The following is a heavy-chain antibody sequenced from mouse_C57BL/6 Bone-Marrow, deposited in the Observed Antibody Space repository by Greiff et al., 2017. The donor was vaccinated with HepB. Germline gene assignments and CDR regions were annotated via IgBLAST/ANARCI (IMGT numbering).Heavy chain of an antibody. CDR3: ARPITTVVAHWYFDV. CDR2: ISSGGSYT. J-gene: IGHJ1*03. CDR1: GFTFSSYG. Sequence: EVQLQESGGDLVKPGGSLKLSCAASGFTFSSYGMSWVRQTPDKRLEWVATISSGGSYTYYPDSVKGRFTISRDNAKNTLYLQMSSLKSEDTAMYYCARPITTVVAHWYFDVWGTGTTVTVSS. D-gene: IGHD1-1*01. V-gene: IGHV5-6*01.